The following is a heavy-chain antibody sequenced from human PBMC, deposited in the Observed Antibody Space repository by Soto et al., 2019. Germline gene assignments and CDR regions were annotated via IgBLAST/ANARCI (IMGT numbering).Heavy chain of an antibody. CDR3: ARISQSDFWRGYYYFFDY. J-gene: IGHJ4*02. CDR2: ITAFNGNT. CDR1: GYTFTDYG. D-gene: IGHD3-3*01. V-gene: IGHV1-18*01. Sequence: QVHLVQSGAEVEKPGASVKVSCKASGYTFTDYGISWVRQAPGQGLQWMGWITAFNGNTKYAQQFQGRVTMTTDTSTSTAYMELRSLESDDTAVYYCARISQSDFWRGYYYFFDYWGQGTLVTVSS.